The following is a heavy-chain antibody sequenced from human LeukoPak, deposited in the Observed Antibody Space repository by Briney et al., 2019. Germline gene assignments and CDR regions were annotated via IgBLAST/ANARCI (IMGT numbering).Heavy chain of an antibody. CDR2: ISAYNGNTNGNT. D-gene: IGHD1-26*01. J-gene: IGHJ5*02. Sequence: ASVKVSCKASGYTFSSYGISWVRQAPGQGLEWMGWISAYNGNTNGNTNYAQKFQGRVTMTTDRSTSTAYMELRSLRSDDTAAYYCARGASGSYSWFDPWGQGTLVTVSS. CDR1: GYTFSSYG. V-gene: IGHV1-18*01. CDR3: ARGASGSYSWFDP.